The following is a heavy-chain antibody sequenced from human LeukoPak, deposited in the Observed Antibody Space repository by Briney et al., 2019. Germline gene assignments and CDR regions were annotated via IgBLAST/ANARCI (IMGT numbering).Heavy chain of an antibody. Sequence: HPGGSLRLSCAASGFTFTSYAMTWVRQAPGKGLDWVSAIRGGDDRTYYADSVKGRFTISRDKSKNTLYLQMDSLRAEDTAVYYCATASGMGPIYYFDYWGQGTLVTVSS. CDR1: GFTFTSYA. V-gene: IGHV3-23*01. D-gene: IGHD1-26*01. CDR2: IRGGDDRT. J-gene: IGHJ4*02. CDR3: ATASGMGPIYYFDY.